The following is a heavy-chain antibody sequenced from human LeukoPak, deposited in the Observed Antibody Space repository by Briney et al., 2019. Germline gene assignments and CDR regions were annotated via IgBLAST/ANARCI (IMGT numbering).Heavy chain of an antibody. CDR1: GYTFTGYY. Sequence: ASVTVSCKASGYTFTGYYMHWVRQAPGQGLEWMGWINPNSGGTNYAQKFQGRVTMTRDTSISTAYMELSRLRSDDTAVYYCARASARLRGSYFDYWGQGTLVTVSS. V-gene: IGHV1-2*02. D-gene: IGHD1-26*01. J-gene: IGHJ4*02. CDR3: ARASARLRGSYFDY. CDR2: INPNSGGT.